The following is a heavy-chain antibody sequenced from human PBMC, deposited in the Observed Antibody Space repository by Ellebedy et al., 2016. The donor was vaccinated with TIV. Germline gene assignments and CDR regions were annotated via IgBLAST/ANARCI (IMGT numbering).Heavy chain of an antibody. CDR1: GGSISSSSYY. CDR3: ARQGIPVGANDY. Sequence: MPSETLSLTCTVSGGSISSSSYYWGWIRQPPGKGLEWIGSIYYSGRTYYNPSLKSRVTISVDTSKNQFSLKLSSVTAADTAVYYCARQGIPVGANDYWGQGTLVTVSS. J-gene: IGHJ4*02. CDR2: IYYSGRT. D-gene: IGHD1-26*01. V-gene: IGHV4-39*01.